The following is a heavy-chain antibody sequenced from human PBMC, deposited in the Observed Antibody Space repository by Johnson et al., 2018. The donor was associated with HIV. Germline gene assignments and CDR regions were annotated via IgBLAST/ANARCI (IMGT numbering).Heavy chain of an antibody. J-gene: IGHJ3*02. CDR3: ARDWGTVTSGFGAFDI. V-gene: IGHV3-30*02. CDR1: GFTFSSYG. Sequence: VQLVESGGGVVQPGGSLRLSCAASGFTFSSYGMHWVRQAPGKGLEWVAFIRYDGSNKYYADSVKGRFPISRDNSKNTLYLQMNRLRAEDTAVYYCARDWGTVTSGFGAFDIWGQGTMVTVSS. CDR2: IRYDGSNK. D-gene: IGHD4-17*01.